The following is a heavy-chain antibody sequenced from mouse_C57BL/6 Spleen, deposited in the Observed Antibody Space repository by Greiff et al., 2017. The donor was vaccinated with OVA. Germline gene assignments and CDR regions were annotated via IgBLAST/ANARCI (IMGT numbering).Heavy chain of an antibody. J-gene: IGHJ3*01. CDR3: ARDYYGSSYVFAY. D-gene: IGHD1-1*01. CDR1: GYTFTSYW. V-gene: IGHV1-69*01. CDR2: IDPSDSYT. Sequence: QVHVKQPGAELVMPGASVKLSCKASGYTFTSYWMHWVKQRPGQGLEWIGEIDPSDSYTNYNQKFKGKSTLTVDKSSSTAYMQLSSLTSEDSAVYYCARDYYGSSYVFAYWGQGTLVTVSA.